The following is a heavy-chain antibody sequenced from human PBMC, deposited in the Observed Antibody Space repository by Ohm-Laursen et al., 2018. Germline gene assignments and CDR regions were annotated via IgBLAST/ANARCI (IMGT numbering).Heavy chain of an antibody. D-gene: IGHD3-9*01. Sequence: QTLSLTCAVSNAAMNSYTWNWIRQPAGRGLEWIGHISDRGRANYSPSLMSRLTMSIDTSIKQFSLKLTSVTAADTAMYYCVGTGLLNGYDYWGHGTLVTVS. CDR1: NAAMNSYT. CDR2: ISDRGRA. J-gene: IGHJ4*01. CDR3: VGTGLLNGYDY. V-gene: IGHV4-4*07.